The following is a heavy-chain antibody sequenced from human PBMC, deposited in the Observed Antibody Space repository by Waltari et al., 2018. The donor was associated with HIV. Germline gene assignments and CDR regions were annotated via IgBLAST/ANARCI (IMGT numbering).Heavy chain of an antibody. CDR2: INTGGSTT. CDR1: GFIFSAYH. J-gene: IGHJ4*02. V-gene: IGHV3-11*01. CDR3: ARSRHGGYNYPTYFDY. Sequence: QVHLVESGGGLVRPGRSLRLSCAASGFIFSAYHMSWIRQAPGKGLVWISSINTGGSTTYYEDSVKGRFTISRDNAKNSLLLQMDNLRGDDAAVYYCARSRHGGYNYPTYFDYWGQGSLVTVSS. D-gene: IGHD5-12*01.